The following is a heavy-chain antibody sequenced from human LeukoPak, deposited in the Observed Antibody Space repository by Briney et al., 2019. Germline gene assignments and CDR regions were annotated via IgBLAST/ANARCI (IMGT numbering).Heavy chain of an antibody. V-gene: IGHV4-39*01. D-gene: IGHD3-10*01. CDR1: GGSISRSNYY. J-gene: IGHJ4*02. CDR2: IYYSGST. Sequence: SETLSLTCTVSGGSISRSNYYWGWIRQPPGKGLEWIGSIYYSGSTYYNPSLKSRVTISVDTSKNQFSLKLSSVTAADTAVYYCARLGADFDYWGQGTLVTVSS. CDR3: ARLGADFDY.